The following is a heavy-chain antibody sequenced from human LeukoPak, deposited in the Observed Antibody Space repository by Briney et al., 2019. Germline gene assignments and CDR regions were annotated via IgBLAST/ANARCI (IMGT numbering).Heavy chain of an antibody. CDR3: ARDTADYYDSSGHAY. D-gene: IGHD3-22*01. CDR1: GGTFSSYA. J-gene: IGHJ4*02. Sequence: SVKVSCKASGGTFSSYAISWVRQAPGQGLEWMGGIFPIFGTANYAQKFQGRVTITADESTSTAYMELSSLRSEDTAVYYCARDTADYYDSSGHAYWGQGTLVTVSS. CDR2: IFPIFGTA. V-gene: IGHV1-69*13.